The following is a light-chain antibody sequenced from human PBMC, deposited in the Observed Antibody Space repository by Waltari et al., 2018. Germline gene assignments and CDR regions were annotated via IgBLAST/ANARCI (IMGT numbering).Light chain of an antibody. Sequence: QSALTQPASVSGSPGQSITISCTGTSSDVGGYNYVSWYQQHPGKAPKLMIYDVSNRPSGVSNRFSGSKSGNTASRTISGLQAEDDADYYCSSYTSSSTGVVFGGGAKLTVL. CDR3: SSYTSSSTGVV. J-gene: IGLJ2*01. V-gene: IGLV2-14*03. CDR1: SSDVGGYNY. CDR2: DVS.